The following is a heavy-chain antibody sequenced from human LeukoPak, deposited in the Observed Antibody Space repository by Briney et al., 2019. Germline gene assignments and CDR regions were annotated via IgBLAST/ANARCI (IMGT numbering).Heavy chain of an antibody. J-gene: IGHJ4*02. V-gene: IGHV3-33*08. Sequence: GGSLRLSCAASGFTFSNYGMHCVRQAPGKGLEWVAVIWYDGSNKYYADSVKGRFTISRDNSKNTLYLQMNSLRAEDTAVYHCAREGMVATFDYWGQGTLVTVSS. CDR2: IWYDGSNK. CDR1: GFTFSNYG. CDR3: AREGMVATFDY. D-gene: IGHD5-12*01.